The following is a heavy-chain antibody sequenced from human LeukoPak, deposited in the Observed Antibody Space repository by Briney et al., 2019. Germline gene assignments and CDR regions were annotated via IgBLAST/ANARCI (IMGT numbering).Heavy chain of an antibody. CDR3: ARDTPQHLKRFDY. J-gene: IGHJ4*02. CDR2: INTYNGNT. CDR1: GYTLNKLG. V-gene: IGHV1-18*01. Sequence: ASVKVSCKASGYTLNKLGMSWVRQAPGQGLEWLGWINTYNGNTKLGEKFQGRVTMTTDTSTSIVYMELTSLRTDDTAVYFCARDTPQHLKRFDYWGQGTLITVSS. D-gene: IGHD6-13*01.